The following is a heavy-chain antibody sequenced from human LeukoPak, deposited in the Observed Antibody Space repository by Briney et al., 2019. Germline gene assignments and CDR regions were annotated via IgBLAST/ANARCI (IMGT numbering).Heavy chain of an antibody. J-gene: IGHJ5*02. Sequence: ASETLSLTCAVYGGSFSGYYWSWIRQPPGKGQEWIGEINHSGSTNYNPSLESRVTISVDTSKNQFSLKLSSVTAADTAVYYCARASSPNNWFDPWGQGTLVTVSS. CDR1: GGSFSGYY. V-gene: IGHV4-34*01. CDR3: ARASSPNNWFDP. CDR2: INHSGST.